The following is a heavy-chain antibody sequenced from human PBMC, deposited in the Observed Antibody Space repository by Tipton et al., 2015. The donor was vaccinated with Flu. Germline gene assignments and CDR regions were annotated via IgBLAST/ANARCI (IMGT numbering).Heavy chain of an antibody. Sequence: TLSLTCTVSGYSISSGYYWGWIRQPPGKGLEWIGSIYHSGSTYYNPSLKSRVTISVDTPKNQFSLKLSSVTAADTAVYYCARDLGGHSSGWKGPFDYWGQGTLVTVSS. CDR1: GYSISSGYY. CDR3: ARDLGGHSSGWKGPFDY. D-gene: IGHD6-19*01. CDR2: IYHSGST. V-gene: IGHV4-38-2*02. J-gene: IGHJ4*02.